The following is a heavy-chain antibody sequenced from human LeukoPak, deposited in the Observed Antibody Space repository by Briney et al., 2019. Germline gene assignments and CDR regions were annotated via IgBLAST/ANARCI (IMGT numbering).Heavy chain of an antibody. CDR2: ISYDGSNK. V-gene: IGHV3-30*04. Sequence: GRSLRLSCAASGFTFSSYAMHWVRQAPGKGLEWVAVISYDGSNKYYADSVKGRFTISRDNSKNTLYLQMNSLRAEDTAVYYCARNLGIAAAGILGWTFDYWGQGTLVTVSS. D-gene: IGHD6-13*01. CDR3: ARNLGIAAAGILGWTFDY. J-gene: IGHJ4*02. CDR1: GFTFSSYA.